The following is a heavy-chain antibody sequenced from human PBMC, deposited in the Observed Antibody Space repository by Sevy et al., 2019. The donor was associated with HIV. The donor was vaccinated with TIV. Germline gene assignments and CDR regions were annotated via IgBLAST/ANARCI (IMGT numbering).Heavy chain of an antibody. CDR3: ARPTPRIAPSSAAFFDS. Sequence: GGSLRLSCAASGFSVSRNHINWVRQAPGKGQEWISVIYSDGTTQYADSVKGRFTISRDTSNNTVYLQVSSLRADDTALYYCARPTPRIAPSSAAFFDSWGHGTLVTVSS. V-gene: IGHV3-53*01. CDR1: GFSVSRNH. J-gene: IGHJ4*01. CDR2: IYSDGTT. D-gene: IGHD6-6*01.